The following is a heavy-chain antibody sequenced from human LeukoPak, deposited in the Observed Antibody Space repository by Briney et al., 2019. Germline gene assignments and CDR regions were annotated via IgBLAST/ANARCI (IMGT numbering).Heavy chain of an antibody. V-gene: IGHV4-30-4*08. CDR2: IYYSGST. D-gene: IGHD3-9*01. Sequence: SETLSLTCTVSGDSINSGPYFWSWIRQSPGTGLEWIGYIYYSGSTYCNPSLESRVTISIDTSKNQFSLRLSSVTAADTAVYYCARDSYYDILTGYYPYYYYGMDVWGQGTTVTVSS. CDR1: GDSINSGPYF. CDR3: ARDSYYDILTGYYPYYYYGMDV. J-gene: IGHJ6*02.